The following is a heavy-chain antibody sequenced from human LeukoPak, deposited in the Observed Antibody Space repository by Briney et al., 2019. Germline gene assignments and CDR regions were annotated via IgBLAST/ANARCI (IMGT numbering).Heavy chain of an antibody. D-gene: IGHD2-2*01. CDR3: ARGPAPSGPGYCSSTSCYSEPLYYMDV. J-gene: IGHJ6*03. V-gene: IGHV1-18*01. CDR2: ISAYNGNT. CDR1: GYTFTSYG. Sequence: GASVKVSCKASGYTFTSYGISWVRQAPGQGLEWMGWISAYNGNTNYAQKLQGRVTMTTDTSTSTAYMELRSLRSDDTAVYYCARGPAPSGPGYCSSTSCYSEPLYYMDVWGKETTVTVSS.